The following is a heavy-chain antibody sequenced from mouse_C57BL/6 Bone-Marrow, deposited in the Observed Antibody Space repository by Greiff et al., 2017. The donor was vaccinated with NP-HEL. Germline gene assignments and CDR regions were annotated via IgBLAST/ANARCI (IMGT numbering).Heavy chain of an antibody. J-gene: IGHJ2*01. D-gene: IGHD1-1*01. CDR1: GFTFTDYY. V-gene: IGHV7-3*01. CDR2: IRNKANGYTT. Sequence: DVKLVESGGGLVQPGGSLSLSCAASGFTFTDYYMSWVRQPPGKALEWLGFIRNKANGYTTEYSASVKGRFTISRDNSQSILYLQMNALRAEDSATYYCARYTSSHYFDYWGQGTTLTVSS. CDR3: ARYTSSHYFDY.